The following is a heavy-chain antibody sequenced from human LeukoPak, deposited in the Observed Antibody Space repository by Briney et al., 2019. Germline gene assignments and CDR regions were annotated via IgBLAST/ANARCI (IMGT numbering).Heavy chain of an antibody. D-gene: IGHD3-3*01. CDR3: ARENYDFWSGYYRDDAFDI. V-gene: IGHV3-30*02. CDR1: GFTFSNYG. J-gene: IGHJ3*02. CDR2: IWYDGSDK. Sequence: GGSLRLSCAASGFTFSNYGMHWVRQAPGKGLEWVAIIWYDGSDKYYADSVKGRFTISRDNSKNTLYLQMNSLRAEDTAVYYCARENYDFWSGYYRDDAFDIWGQGTMVTVSS.